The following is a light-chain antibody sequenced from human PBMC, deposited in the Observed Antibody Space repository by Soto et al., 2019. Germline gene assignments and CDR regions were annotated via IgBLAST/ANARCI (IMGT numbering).Light chain of an antibody. Sequence: SALTQPRSVSESPGQSVTISCTGTSSDVGAYDYVSWYQQHPGKVPKLMIYDVNKRPSGVPHRFSGSKSGKTAFLTISGLQAEDEADYYCLSFAGSYEVFGGGTKLTVL. V-gene: IGLV2-11*01. CDR1: SSDVGAYDY. CDR3: LSFAGSYEV. J-gene: IGLJ2*01. CDR2: DVN.